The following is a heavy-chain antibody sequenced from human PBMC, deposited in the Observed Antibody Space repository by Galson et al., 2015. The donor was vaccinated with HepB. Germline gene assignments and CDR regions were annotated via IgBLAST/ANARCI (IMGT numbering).Heavy chain of an antibody. V-gene: IGHV1-69-2*01. CDR1: GYTFTDYH. J-gene: IGHJ3*02. CDR3: ARVPGYSSSWGGFDI. D-gene: IGHD6-13*01. Sequence: VKVSCKVSGYTFTDYHMHWVQQAPGKGLEWMGLVDPEDGETIYAEKFQGRVTITADTSTDTAYMELSRLRSDDTAVYYCARVPGYSSSWGGFDIWGQGTMVTVSS. CDR2: VDPEDGET.